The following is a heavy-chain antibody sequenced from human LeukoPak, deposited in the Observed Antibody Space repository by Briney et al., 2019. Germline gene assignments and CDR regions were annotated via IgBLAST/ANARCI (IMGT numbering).Heavy chain of an antibody. D-gene: IGHD2-15*01. Sequence: GGSLRLSCAASGFTFSSYSMNWVRQAPGKGLEWVSYISSSSSTIYYADSVKGRFAISRDNAKNSLYLQMNSLRAEDTAVYYCARENPTDIVVVVADAFDIWGQGTMVTVSS. CDR3: ARENPTDIVVVVADAFDI. CDR2: ISSSSSTI. V-gene: IGHV3-48*04. CDR1: GFTFSSYS. J-gene: IGHJ3*02.